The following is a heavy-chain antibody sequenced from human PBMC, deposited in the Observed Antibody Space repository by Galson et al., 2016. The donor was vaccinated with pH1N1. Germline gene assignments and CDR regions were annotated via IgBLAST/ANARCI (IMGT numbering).Heavy chain of an antibody. J-gene: IGHJ6*02. V-gene: IGHV1-2*02. Sequence: SVKVSCKASGYTFTGYYMHWVRQAPGQGLEWMGWINPNSGGTKYAQKCQGRVNMTRDTPISTAYMELSRLRSDDTAVYYCARRGSSTSHYYYGMDVWGQGTTVTVSS. CDR2: INPNSGGT. CDR3: ARRGSSTSHYYYGMDV. CDR1: GYTFTGYY. D-gene: IGHD2-2*01.